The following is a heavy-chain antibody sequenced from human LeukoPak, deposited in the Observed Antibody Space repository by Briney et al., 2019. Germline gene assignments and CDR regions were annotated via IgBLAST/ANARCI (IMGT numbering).Heavy chain of an antibody. D-gene: IGHD2-15*01. CDR1: AGSISRYY. CDR3: ATTDCRGGNSRFDF. Sequence: SETLSLTCTVSAGSISRYYWSWIRQPPGKGLEWIGYIYFTASTNYTPSLKSRVTISVDTSKTQFSLKLSSVTAADTAVYYCATTDCRGGNSRFDFWGQGTLVTVSS. CDR2: IYFTAST. V-gene: IGHV4-59*08. J-gene: IGHJ4*02.